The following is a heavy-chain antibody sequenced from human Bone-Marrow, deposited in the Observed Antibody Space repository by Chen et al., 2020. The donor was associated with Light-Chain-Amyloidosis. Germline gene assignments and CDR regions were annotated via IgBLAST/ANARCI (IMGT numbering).Heavy chain of an antibody. CDR2: IYPDDSDA. J-gene: IGHJ4*02. Sequence: EVKKPGESLKISCKGSGYTFPNYWIGLVRQMPGKGLEWMGVIYPDDSDARYSPSFEGQVTISADKSITTAYLQWRSLKASDTAMYYCARRRDGYNFDYWGQGTLVTVSS. V-gene: IGHV5-51*01. CDR3: ARRRDGYNFDY. CDR1: GYTFPNYW. D-gene: IGHD5-12*01.